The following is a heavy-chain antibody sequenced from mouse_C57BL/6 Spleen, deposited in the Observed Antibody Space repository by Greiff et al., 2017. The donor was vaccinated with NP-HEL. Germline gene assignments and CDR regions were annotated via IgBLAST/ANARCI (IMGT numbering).Heavy chain of an antibody. Sequence: VQLQQSGAELVRPGASVKLSCKASGYTFTDYYINWVKQRPGQGLEWIARIYPGSGNTYYNEKFKGKATLTAEKSSSTAYMQLSSLTSEDSAVYFCARENDYYYFDYWGQGTTLTVSS. D-gene: IGHD2-4*01. V-gene: IGHV1-76*01. CDR2: IYPGSGNT. CDR1: GYTFTDYY. J-gene: IGHJ2*01. CDR3: ARENDYYYFDY.